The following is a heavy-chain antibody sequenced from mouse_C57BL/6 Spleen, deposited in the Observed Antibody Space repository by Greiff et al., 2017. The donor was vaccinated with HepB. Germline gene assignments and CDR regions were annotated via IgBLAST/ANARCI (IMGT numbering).Heavy chain of an antibody. V-gene: IGHV1-22*01. J-gene: IGHJ1*03. CDR3: ARMGVGYYGSSYWYFDV. CDR2: INPNNGGT. CDR1: GYTFTDYN. Sequence: EVQLQQSGPELVKPGASVKMSCKASGYTFTDYNMHWVKQSHGKSLEWIGYINPNNGGTSYNQKFKGKATLTVNMSSSTAYMELRSLTSEDSAVYYCARMGVGYYGSSYWYFDVWGTGTTVTVSS. D-gene: IGHD1-1*01.